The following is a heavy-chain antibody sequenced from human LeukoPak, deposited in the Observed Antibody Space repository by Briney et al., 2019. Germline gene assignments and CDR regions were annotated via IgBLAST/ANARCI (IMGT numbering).Heavy chain of an antibody. CDR1: GYSFTSYW. J-gene: IGHJ5*02. D-gene: IGHD3-10*01. Sequence: GESLKISCKGSGYSFTSYWIAWVRQMPGKGLEWMGIIYPGDSDTRYSPSFQGQVTISADNSISTAYLQWSSLKASDTAMYYCARQRFTMRAYAGNWFDPWGQGTLVTVSS. V-gene: IGHV5-51*01. CDR2: IYPGDSDT. CDR3: ARQRFTMRAYAGNWFDP.